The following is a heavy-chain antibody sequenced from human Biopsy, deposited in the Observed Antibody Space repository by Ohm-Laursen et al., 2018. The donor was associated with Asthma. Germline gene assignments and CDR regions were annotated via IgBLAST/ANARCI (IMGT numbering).Heavy chain of an antibody. Sequence: SDTLSLTCSLSSGSGGYMRSGSYYWGWIRQPPGKGLEWIGSIYYSGTTYYNPSLEGRVTVSEDTSKNQFSLKLPSVTAADTAVYYCVRGSSSWHHGPFHYYYGLDVWGQGTTATVSS. CDR3: VRGSSSWHHGPFHYYYGLDV. CDR1: SGSGGYMRSGSYY. V-gene: IGHV4-39*01. CDR2: IYYSGTT. D-gene: IGHD6-13*01. J-gene: IGHJ6*02.